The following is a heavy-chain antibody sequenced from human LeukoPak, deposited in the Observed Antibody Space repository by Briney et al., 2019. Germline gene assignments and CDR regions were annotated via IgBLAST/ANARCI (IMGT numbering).Heavy chain of an antibody. J-gene: IGHJ4*02. CDR1: AFTFSVYW. Sequence: PGGSLRLSCSASAFTFSVYWMTWVRQAPGKGLEWVATIKEDGSDKYYVDSVRGRFTISRDDAENSLYLQMNSLTAEDTALYYCVRDGIREIPGIITIRYDYWGQGTLVTVSS. D-gene: IGHD3-10*01. CDR3: VRDGIREIPGIITIRYDY. V-gene: IGHV3-7*05. CDR2: IKEDGSDK.